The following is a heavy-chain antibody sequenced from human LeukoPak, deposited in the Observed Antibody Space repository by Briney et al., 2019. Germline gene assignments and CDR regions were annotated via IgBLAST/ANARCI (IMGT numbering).Heavy chain of an antibody. CDR2: ISSSSSTI. V-gene: IGHV3-48*04. D-gene: IGHD6-13*01. CDR3: ARGQQLGLLYFDY. CDR1: GFTFSSYS. J-gene: IGHJ4*02. Sequence: GGSLRLSCASSGFTFSSYSMNWVRQAPGKGLEWVSYISSSSSTIYYADSVKGRFTISRDNAKNSLYLQMNSLRAEDTAVYYCARGQQLGLLYFDYWGQGTLVTVSS.